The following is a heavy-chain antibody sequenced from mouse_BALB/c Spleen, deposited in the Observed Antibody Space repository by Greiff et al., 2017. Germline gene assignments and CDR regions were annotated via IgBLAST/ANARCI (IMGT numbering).Heavy chain of an antibody. Sequence: EVQVVESGGDLVKPGGSLKLSCAASGFTFSSYGMSWVRQTPDKRLEWVATISSGGSYTYYPDSVKGRFTISRDNAKNTLYLQMSSLKSEDTAMYYCARHDYDGSSSYFDYWGQGTTLTVSS. CDR2: ISSGGSYT. J-gene: IGHJ2*01. V-gene: IGHV5-6*01. CDR1: GFTFSSYG. CDR3: ARHDYDGSSSYFDY. D-gene: IGHD2-4*01.